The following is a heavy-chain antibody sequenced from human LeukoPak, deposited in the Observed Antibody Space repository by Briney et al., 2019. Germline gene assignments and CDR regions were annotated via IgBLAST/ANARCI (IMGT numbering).Heavy chain of an antibody. CDR1: GGSISSSSYN. D-gene: IGHD3-22*01. V-gene: IGHV4-39*01. J-gene: IGHJ4*02. CDR2: VHFSGTT. CDR3: ARHRDSGGYY. Sequence: PSETLSLTCTVSGGSISSSSYNWGWVRQPPGKGLEWIGNVHFSGTTYYNPSLKSRVAISLDTSKKQISLNLNSVTAADSAIYYCARHRDSGGYYWGQGILVTV.